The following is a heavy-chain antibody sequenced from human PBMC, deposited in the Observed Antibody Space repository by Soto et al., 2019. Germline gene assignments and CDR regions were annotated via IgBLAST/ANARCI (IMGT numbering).Heavy chain of an antibody. CDR3: ARGHGSYGYPFKLGVLVY. CDR1: GGSVSSGSYY. Sequence: PSETLSLTCTVSGGSVSSGSYYWSWIRQPPGKGLEWIGYIYYSGSTNYNPSLRSRVTISVDTSKNQFSLKLSSVTAADTAVYYCARGHGSYGYPFKLGVLVYWGQGTLVTVSS. CDR2: IYYSGST. D-gene: IGHD1-26*01. V-gene: IGHV4-61*01. J-gene: IGHJ4*02.